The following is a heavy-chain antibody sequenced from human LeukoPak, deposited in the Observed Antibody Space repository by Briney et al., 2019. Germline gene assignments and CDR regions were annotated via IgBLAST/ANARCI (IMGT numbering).Heavy chain of an antibody. V-gene: IGHV4-59*12. Sequence: SETLSLTCTVSGGSISSYYWSWIRQPPGKGLEWIGYIYYTGSTNYNPSLKSRVTMSVDTSKNQFSLKLSSVTAADTAVYYCARVYYGSGATGPWGQGTLVTVSS. CDR1: GGSISSYY. D-gene: IGHD3-10*01. CDR3: ARVYYGSGATGP. CDR2: IYYTGST. J-gene: IGHJ5*02.